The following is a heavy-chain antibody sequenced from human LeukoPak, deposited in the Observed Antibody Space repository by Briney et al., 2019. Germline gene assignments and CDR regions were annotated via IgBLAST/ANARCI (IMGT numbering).Heavy chain of an antibody. Sequence: PWETLSLTCTVSGGSISSYYWSWIRQPPGKGLEWIGYIYYSGSTNYNPSLKSRVTISVDTSKNQFSLKLSSVTAADTAVYYCARDNGAQFDPWGQGTLVTVSS. CDR1: GGSISSYY. CDR3: ARDNGAQFDP. J-gene: IGHJ5*02. CDR2: IYYSGST. V-gene: IGHV4-59*01.